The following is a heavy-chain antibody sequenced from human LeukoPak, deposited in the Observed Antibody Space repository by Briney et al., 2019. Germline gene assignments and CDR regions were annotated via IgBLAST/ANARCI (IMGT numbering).Heavy chain of an antibody. CDR1: GGTFSSYA. CDR3: ARDSVVPAATVDAFDI. D-gene: IGHD2-2*01. V-gene: IGHV1-69*13. Sequence: SVKVSCKASGGTFSSYAISWVRQAPGQGLEWMGGIIPIFGTANYAQKFQGRVTITADESTSTAYMELSSLRSEDTAVYYCARDSVVPAATVDAFDIWGQGTMVTVSS. J-gene: IGHJ3*02. CDR2: IIPIFGTA.